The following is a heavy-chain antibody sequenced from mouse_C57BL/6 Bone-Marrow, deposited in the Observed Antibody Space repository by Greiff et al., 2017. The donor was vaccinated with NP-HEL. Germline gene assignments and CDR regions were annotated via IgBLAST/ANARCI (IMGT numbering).Heavy chain of an antibody. J-gene: IGHJ4*01. V-gene: IGHV1-63*01. CDR1: GYTFTNYW. CDR3: ARRGLNWDLYAMDY. Sequence: SGAELVRPGTSVKMSCKASGYTFTNYWIGWAKQRPGHGLEWIGDIYPGGGYTNYNEKFKGKATLTADKSSSTAYMQFSSLTSEDSAIYYCARRGLNWDLYAMDYWGQGTSVTVSS. CDR2: IYPGGGYT. D-gene: IGHD4-1*01.